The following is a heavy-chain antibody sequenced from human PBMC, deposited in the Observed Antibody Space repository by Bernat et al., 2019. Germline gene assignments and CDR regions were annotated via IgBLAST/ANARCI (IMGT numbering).Heavy chain of an antibody. Sequence: QMQLVQSGPEVKKPGTSVKVSCKASGFTFTSSAVQWVRQARGQRLEWIGWIVVGSGNTNYAQKFQERVTITRDMSTSTAYMELSSLRSEDTAVYYCTTGESGSYSVWAEYFQHWGQGTLVTVSS. CDR2: IVVGSGNT. J-gene: IGHJ1*01. D-gene: IGHD1-26*01. CDR1: GFTFTSSA. CDR3: TTGESGSYSVWAEYFQH. V-gene: IGHV1-58*01.